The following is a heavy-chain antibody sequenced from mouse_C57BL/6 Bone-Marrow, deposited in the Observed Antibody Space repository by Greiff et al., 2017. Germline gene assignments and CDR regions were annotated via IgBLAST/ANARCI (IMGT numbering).Heavy chain of an antibody. V-gene: IGHV1-26*01. CDR2: INPNNGGT. CDR3: ARNYYNSDSALYD. D-gene: IGHD2-12*01. CDR1: GYTFTDYY. Sequence: EVQLQQPGPELVKPGASVKISCKASGYTFTDYYMNWVKQSHGKSLEWIGDINPNNGGTSYNQKFKGKATLTVDKSSSTAYMELRSLTSEDSAVYYCARNYYNSDSALYDWGQGTTVTVSS. J-gene: IGHJ4*01.